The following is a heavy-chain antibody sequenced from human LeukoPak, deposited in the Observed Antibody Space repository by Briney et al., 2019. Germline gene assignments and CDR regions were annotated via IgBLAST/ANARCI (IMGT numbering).Heavy chain of an antibody. CDR3: AKDRWLFPFDY. D-gene: IGHD6-19*01. Sequence: GGSLRLSCAASGFTFSSYAMSWVRQAPGKGPEWVSAISGSGGSTYYADSVKGRFTISRDNSKNTLYLQMNSLRAKDTAVYYCAKDRWLFPFDYWGQGTLVTVSS. V-gene: IGHV3-23*01. CDR2: ISGSGGST. J-gene: IGHJ4*02. CDR1: GFTFSSYA.